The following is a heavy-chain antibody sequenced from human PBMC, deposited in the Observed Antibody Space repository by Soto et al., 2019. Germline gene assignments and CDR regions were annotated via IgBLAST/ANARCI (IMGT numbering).Heavy chain of an antibody. CDR1: GGTFNSYA. CDR3: ARSEYTDLNFYAMDV. D-gene: IGHD1-1*01. CDR2: IIPILGTP. J-gene: IGHJ6*02. Sequence: QVQLMQSGAEVKKPGSSVKVSCKASGGTFNSYAISWVRQAPGQGLDWMGGIIPILGTPQYAQRFQGRVTITADKSTDTVYLEVRSDDTAVYYCARSEYTDLNFYAMDVWGQGTPVTVSS. V-gene: IGHV1-69*06.